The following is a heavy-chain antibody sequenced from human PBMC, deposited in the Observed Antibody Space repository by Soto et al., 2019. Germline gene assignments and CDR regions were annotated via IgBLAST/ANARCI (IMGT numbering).Heavy chain of an antibody. Sequence: QVQLVESGGGLVKPGGSLRLSCAASGFTFSDYYMSWIRQAPWKGLEWVSYISSSDSIIYYADSVKGRFTISRDNAKNSLYLQMNSLRAEDTSVYYCARDLCYYDSSGYFDYWGQGTLVTVSS. CDR2: ISSSDSII. CDR3: ARDLCYYDSSGYFDY. V-gene: IGHV3-11*01. CDR1: GFTFSDYY. D-gene: IGHD3-22*01. J-gene: IGHJ4*02.